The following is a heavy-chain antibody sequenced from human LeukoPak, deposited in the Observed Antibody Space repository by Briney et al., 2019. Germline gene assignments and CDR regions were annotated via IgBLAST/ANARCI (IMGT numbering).Heavy chain of an antibody. Sequence: SETLSVTSTVSGGSISSYYWCWSRQRPGKGLGWSGYIYYSRSTNYNPSLKSRATITADTSKHQLSLKVSSVTAADTAVYYCARERDYGHPQELDYWGQGSLVTVSS. V-gene: IGHV4-59*01. CDR3: ARERDYGHPQELDY. D-gene: IGHD4-17*01. CDR1: GGSISSYY. J-gene: IGHJ4*02. CDR2: IYYSRST.